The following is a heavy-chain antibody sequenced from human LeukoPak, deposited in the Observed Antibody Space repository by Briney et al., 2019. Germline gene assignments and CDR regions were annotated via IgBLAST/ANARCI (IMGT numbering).Heavy chain of an antibody. Sequence: GGSLRLSCAASGFTFSSYGMHWVRQAPGKGLEWVAVISYDGSNKYYADSVKGRFTISRDNSKNTLYLQMNSLRAEDTAVYYCAKDRANCSSTNCYGYYYYGMDVWGKGTTVTVSS. CDR1: GFTFSSYG. CDR3: AKDRANCSSTNCYGYYYYGMDV. V-gene: IGHV3-30*18. CDR2: ISYDGSNK. J-gene: IGHJ6*04. D-gene: IGHD2-2*01.